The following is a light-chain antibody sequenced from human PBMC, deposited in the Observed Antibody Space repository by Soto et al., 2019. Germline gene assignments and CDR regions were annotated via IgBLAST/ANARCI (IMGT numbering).Light chain of an antibody. CDR2: EDS. J-gene: IGLJ2*01. CDR3: SSYAGSNNYVV. CDR1: SSDVGGYNY. Sequence: HSVLTQPPSASGSPGQSVTISCTGTSSDVGGYNYVSWYQQHPGKAPKLMIYEDSKRPSGVPDRFSGSKSGNTASLTVSGLQAEDEADYYCSSYAGSNNYVVFGGGTKLTVL. V-gene: IGLV2-8*01.